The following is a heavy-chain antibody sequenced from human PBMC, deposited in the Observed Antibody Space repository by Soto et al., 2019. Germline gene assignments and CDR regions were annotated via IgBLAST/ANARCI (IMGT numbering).Heavy chain of an antibody. V-gene: IGHV1-8*01. Sequence: ASVNVSCKASGYTFTSYDINWVRQATGQGLEWMGWMNPNSGNTGYAQKFQGRVTMTRNTSISTAYMELSSLRSEDTAVYYCARGRRGSGWTTATSYYYYGMDVCGQGTTVTVSS. CDR3: ARGRRGSGWTTATSYYYYGMDV. CDR2: MNPNSGNT. D-gene: IGHD6-19*01. J-gene: IGHJ6*02. CDR1: GYTFTSYD.